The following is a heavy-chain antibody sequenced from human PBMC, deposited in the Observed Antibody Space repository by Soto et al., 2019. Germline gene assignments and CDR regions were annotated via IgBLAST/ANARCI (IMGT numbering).Heavy chain of an antibody. V-gene: IGHV3-23*01. CDR1: GFTFSSYA. CDR2: ISGSGGST. D-gene: IGHD3-22*01. Sequence: GGSLRLSCAGSGFTFSSYAMSWVRQAPGKGLEWVSAISGSGGSTYYADSVKGRFTISRDNSKNTLYLQMNSLRAEDTAVYYCAKDFTVNSGYPYYFDYWGQGTLVTVSS. J-gene: IGHJ4*02. CDR3: AKDFTVNSGYPYYFDY.